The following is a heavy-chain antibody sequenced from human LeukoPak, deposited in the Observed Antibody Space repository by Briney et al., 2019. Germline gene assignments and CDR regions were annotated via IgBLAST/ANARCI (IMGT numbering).Heavy chain of an antibody. CDR1: GGSINSGNYY. J-gene: IGHJ6*03. V-gene: IGHV4-61*02. CDR2: IYTSGST. CDR3: VRESSRPHYYDSGRYPLYYFYLDV. Sequence: PSETLSLTCTVSGGSINSGNYYWSWIRQPAGKGLEWIGRIYTSGSTNYNPSLKSRVTILLDTSKNQFSLKLSSVTASDTAVCYCVRESSRPHYYDSGRYPLYYFYLDVWGKGTTVTISS. D-gene: IGHD3-22*01.